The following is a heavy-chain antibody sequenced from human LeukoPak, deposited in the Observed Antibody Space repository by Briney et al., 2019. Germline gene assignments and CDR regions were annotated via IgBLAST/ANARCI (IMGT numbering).Heavy chain of an antibody. CDR1: GFTFDDYA. J-gene: IGHJ4*02. D-gene: IGHD6-13*01. CDR3: AKDTGAIAAAGTMIGY. CDR2: ISWNSGGI. Sequence: GGSLRLSCAASGFTFDDYAMHWVRQAPGKGLEWVSGISWNSGGIGYADSVKGRFTISRDNAKNSLYLQMNSLRAEDTALYYCAKDTGAIAAAGTMIGYWGRGTLVTVSS. V-gene: IGHV3-9*01.